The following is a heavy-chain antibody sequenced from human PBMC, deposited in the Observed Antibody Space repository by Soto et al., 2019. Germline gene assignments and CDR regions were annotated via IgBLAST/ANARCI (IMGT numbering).Heavy chain of an antibody. V-gene: IGHV3-48*02. D-gene: IGHD6-19*01. CDR3: ARFFGSGFDY. J-gene: IGHJ4*02. CDR2: ISTSGATR. Sequence: EVQLVESGGGLVQPGGSLRLSCVASGFTFSTDSMNWVRHAPGKGLEWVAHISTSGATRYYADSVKGRFTISRDNAKPSLYLQMDSLRNEDTAVYYCARFFGSGFDYWGQGTLVTVSS. CDR1: GFTFSTDS.